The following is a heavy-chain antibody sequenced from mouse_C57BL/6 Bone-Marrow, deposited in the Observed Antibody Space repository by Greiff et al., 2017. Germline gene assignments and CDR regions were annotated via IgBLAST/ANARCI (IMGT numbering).Heavy chain of an antibody. CDR2: ISDGGRYT. CDR1: GFTFSSYA. D-gene: IGHD2-4*01. J-gene: IGHJ4*01. Sequence: EVKLVESGGGLVKPGGSLKLSCAASGFTFSSYAMSWVRQTPEKRLEWVATISDGGRYTYYPDNVKGRFTISRDNAKNNLYLQMSHLKSEDTAMYYCARDTMIGAMDYWGQGTSVTVSS. V-gene: IGHV5-4*01. CDR3: ARDTMIGAMDY.